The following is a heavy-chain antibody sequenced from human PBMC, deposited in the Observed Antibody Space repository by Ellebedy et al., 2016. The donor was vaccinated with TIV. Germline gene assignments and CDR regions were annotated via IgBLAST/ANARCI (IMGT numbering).Heavy chain of an antibody. CDR1: GSGLINHI. V-gene: IGHV3-23*01. D-gene: IGHD6-19*01. J-gene: IGHJ3*02. CDR2: ISGIDGST. CDR3: GREGHTSGRCGAYDI. Sequence: GESLKISCVVSGSGLINHIITWVRQAPGQGLEWVSVISGIDGSTYYSYSVKGRFFISLDHSKNMVFLQLNSLRDEDTAKSFCGREGHTSGRCGAYDIWGQGTMVTVAS.